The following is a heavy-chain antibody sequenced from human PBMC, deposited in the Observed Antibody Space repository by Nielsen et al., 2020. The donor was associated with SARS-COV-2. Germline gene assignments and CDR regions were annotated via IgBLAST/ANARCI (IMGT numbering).Heavy chain of an antibody. Sequence: GESLKISCAVSGFTFSTYAMIWVRQAPGSGLEWVSVISAGGGAPSYADSVKGRFIIFRDNSQNMLYLQMNSLRADDTAVYYCAKDAPRYSDFPYYFDYWGQGTLVTVSS. D-gene: IGHD4-11*01. CDR2: ISAGGGAP. V-gene: IGHV3-23*01. J-gene: IGHJ4*02. CDR3: AKDAPRYSDFPYYFDY. CDR1: GFTFSTYA.